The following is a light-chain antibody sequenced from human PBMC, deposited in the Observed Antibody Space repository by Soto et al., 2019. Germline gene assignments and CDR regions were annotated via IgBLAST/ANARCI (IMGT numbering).Light chain of an antibody. Sequence: DVQMTQSPSTLSASVGDRVTITCRASQSISTWLAWYQQEPGKAPKLLIHKASSLQSGVPSRFSGSASGADFTLTISSLHPDDFATSYCQQYNSYSPTFGQGTKV. CDR1: QSISTW. CDR2: KAS. CDR3: QQYNSYSPT. V-gene: IGKV1-5*03. J-gene: IGKJ1*01.